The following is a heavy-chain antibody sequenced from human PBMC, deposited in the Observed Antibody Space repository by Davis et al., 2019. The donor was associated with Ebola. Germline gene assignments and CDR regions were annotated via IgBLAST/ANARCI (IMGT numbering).Heavy chain of an antibody. Sequence: ASVKVSCKASGFTFTSSAVQWVRQAPGQGLEWMGWISAYNGNTNYAQKLQGRVTMTTDTSTSTAYMELRSLRSDDTAVYYCARERGKLLGYCSSTSCYAYGMDVWGQGTTVTVSS. CDR3: ARERGKLLGYCSSTSCYAYGMDV. CDR1: GFTFTSSA. V-gene: IGHV1-18*01. CDR2: ISAYNGNT. J-gene: IGHJ6*02. D-gene: IGHD2-2*01.